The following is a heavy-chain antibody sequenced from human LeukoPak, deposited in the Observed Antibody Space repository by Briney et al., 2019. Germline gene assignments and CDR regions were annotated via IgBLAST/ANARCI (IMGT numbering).Heavy chain of an antibody. CDR3: ATKGIAADYYFDY. CDR2: FDPEDGGT. V-gene: IGHV1-24*01. J-gene: IGHJ4*02. Sequence: ASVKVSCKVSGYTLTELSMHWVRQAPGKGLEWMGGFDPEDGGTIYAQKFRGRVTMTEDTSTDTAYMELSSLRSEDTAVYYCATKGIAADYYFDYWGQGTLVTVSS. CDR1: GYTLTELS. D-gene: IGHD6-13*01.